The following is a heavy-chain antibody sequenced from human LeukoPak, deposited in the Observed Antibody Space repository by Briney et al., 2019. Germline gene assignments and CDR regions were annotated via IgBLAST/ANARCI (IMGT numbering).Heavy chain of an antibody. CDR3: ASRTMDIVVVDGMDHFDY. D-gene: IGHD2-15*01. Sequence: SETLSLTCTVSGGSIGTYHWSWIRQPPGKGLDWIGYIYYNGNTNYNPSLKSRVTISVDTSNNQFSLRLSSVTAADTAVYYCASRTMDIVVVDGMDHFDYWGQGTLVTVSS. CDR2: IYYNGNT. V-gene: IGHV4-59*01. CDR1: GGSIGTYH. J-gene: IGHJ4*02.